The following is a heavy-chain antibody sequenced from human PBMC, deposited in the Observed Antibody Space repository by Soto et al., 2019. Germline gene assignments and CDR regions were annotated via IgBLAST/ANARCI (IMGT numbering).Heavy chain of an antibody. J-gene: IGHJ6*03. V-gene: IGHV3-49*03. CDR1: GFTFGDYA. CDR3: TRDPIDPTEELGYCSGGSCYSDYYYYMDV. CDR2: IRSKAYGGTT. D-gene: IGHD2-15*01. Sequence: GGSLRVSCTASGFTFGDYAMSWFRQAPGKGLEWVGFIRSKAYGGTTEYAASVKGRFTISRDDSKSIAYLQMNSLKTEDTAVYYCTRDPIDPTEELGYCSGGSCYSDYYYYMDVWGKETMVTVS.